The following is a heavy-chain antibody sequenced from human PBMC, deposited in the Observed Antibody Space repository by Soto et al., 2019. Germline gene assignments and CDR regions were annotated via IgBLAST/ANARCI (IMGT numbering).Heavy chain of an antibody. J-gene: IGHJ4*02. V-gene: IGHV1-3*01. Sequence: QVQLVQSGAEVRKPGASVKVSCKASGYRFSDLGMHWVRQAPGQRLEWMGWIHAGNGNTKYSQKYQGRVTMTRDTSASTAYMELSSLTSEDTALYYWTNSYCGSIPCLGNFWGQGTLVTVPS. CDR2: IHAGNGNT. D-gene: IGHD2-21*01. CDR3: TNSYCGSIPCLGNF. CDR1: GYRFSDLG.